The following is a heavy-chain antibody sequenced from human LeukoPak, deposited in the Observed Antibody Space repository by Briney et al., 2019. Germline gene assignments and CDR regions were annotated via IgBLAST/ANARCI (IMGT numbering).Heavy chain of an antibody. CDR3: ARAVAAAGYYMDV. V-gene: IGHV3-7*01. CDR1: GFTFSSYA. CDR2: INQDGSEK. J-gene: IGHJ6*03. D-gene: IGHD6-13*01. Sequence: GGSLRLSCAASGFTFSSYAMHWVRQAPGKGLEWVANINQDGSEKYDVDSAKGRFTISRDNAKNSLYLQMNSLRAEDTAVYYCARAVAAAGYYMDVWGKGTTVTVSS.